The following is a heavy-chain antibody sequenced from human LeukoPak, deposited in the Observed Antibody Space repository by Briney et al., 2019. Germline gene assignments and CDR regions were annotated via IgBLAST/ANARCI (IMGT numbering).Heavy chain of an antibody. V-gene: IGHV4-39*01. CDR3: ARLVRANLIVVVPAAIGWFDP. J-gene: IGHJ5*02. Sequence: SETLSLTCTVSGGSISSSSYCWGWIRQPPGKGLEWIGSIYYSGSTYYNPSLKSRVTISVDTSKNQFSLKLSSVTAADTAVYYCARLVRANLIVVVPAAIGWFDPWGQGTLVTVSS. CDR2: IYYSGST. CDR1: GGSISSSSYC. D-gene: IGHD2-2*01.